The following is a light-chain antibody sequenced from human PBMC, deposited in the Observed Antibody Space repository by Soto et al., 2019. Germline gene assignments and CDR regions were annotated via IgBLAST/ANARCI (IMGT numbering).Light chain of an antibody. V-gene: IGKV1-39*01. J-gene: IGKJ2*01. Sequence: DIQMTQSPSSLYASIGDRVTITCRASQSISSYLNWFQQKPGEAPKLLIQAASSLQSGVPSRFSGSGSGTDFTLTINSLQPEDFAGDYCQQSYSAPVTFGQGTKL. CDR3: QQSYSAPVT. CDR1: QSISSY. CDR2: AAS.